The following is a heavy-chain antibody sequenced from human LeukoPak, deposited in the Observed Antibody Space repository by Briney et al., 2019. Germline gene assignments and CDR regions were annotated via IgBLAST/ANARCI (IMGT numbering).Heavy chain of an antibody. J-gene: IGHJ4*02. CDR2: IYYSGST. CDR3: ASIDYAFSVFDY. D-gene: IGHD4-17*01. V-gene: IGHV4-59*01. Sequence: PSETLSLTCTVSGGYISSYYWSWLRQPPGKGLEWIGYIYYSGSTNYNPSLKSRVTISVDTSKNQFSLKLSSVTAADTAVYYCASIDYAFSVFDYWGQGTLVTVSS. CDR1: GGYISSYY.